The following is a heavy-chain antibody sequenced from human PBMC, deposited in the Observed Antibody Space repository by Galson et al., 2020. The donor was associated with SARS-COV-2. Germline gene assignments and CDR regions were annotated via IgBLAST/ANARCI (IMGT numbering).Heavy chain of an antibody. Sequence: SETLSLTCSVSGGSISSTGDSISGSSFYWGWIRQPPGKGLEWIGSVYETASPYSNPSLKSRVTISVEPSKNQSSLKLTSVTAADTAVYYCAWEYCYGSENYLVYWFGPWGQGTLVTVCS. V-gene: IGHV4-39*01. CDR1: GGSISSTGDSISGSSFY. CDR3: AWEYCYGSENYLVYWFGP. D-gene: IGHD3-10*01. CDR2: VYETASP. J-gene: IGHJ5*02.